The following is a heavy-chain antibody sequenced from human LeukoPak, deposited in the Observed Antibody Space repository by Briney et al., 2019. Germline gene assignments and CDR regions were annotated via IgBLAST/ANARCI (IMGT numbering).Heavy chain of an antibody. V-gene: IGHV3-23*01. CDR2: ISGSGGST. CDR1: GFTFSSYA. Sequence: GGSLRLSCAASGFTFSSYAMSWVRQTPGKGLEWVSAISGSGGSTYYADSVKGRLTISRDNSKNTLYLQMNSLRAEDTAVYYCAKDPSGGYYDSSGYWFDYWGQGTLVTVSS. CDR3: AKDPSGGYYDSSGYWFDY. D-gene: IGHD3-22*01. J-gene: IGHJ4*02.